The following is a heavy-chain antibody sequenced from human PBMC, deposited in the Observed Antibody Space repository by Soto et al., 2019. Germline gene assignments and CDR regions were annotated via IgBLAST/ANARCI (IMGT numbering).Heavy chain of an antibody. J-gene: IGHJ4*02. V-gene: IGHV3-74*01. D-gene: IGHD6-13*01. Sequence: EVQLVESGGGLVQPGGSLRLSCAASGFTFSSYWMHWVRHAPGKGLVWVSRINSDGSSTSYADSVKGRFTISRDNAKNTLYLQMNSLRAEDTAVYYCARVFSSSWQGYYFDYWGQGTLVTVSS. CDR3: ARVFSSSWQGYYFDY. CDR1: GFTFSSYW. CDR2: INSDGSST.